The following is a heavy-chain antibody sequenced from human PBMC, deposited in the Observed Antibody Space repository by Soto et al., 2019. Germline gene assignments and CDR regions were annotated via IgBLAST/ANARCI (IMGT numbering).Heavy chain of an antibody. D-gene: IGHD6-19*01. Sequence: GASVKVSCKASGYTFTSYARHWVRQAPGQRLEWMGWINAGNGNTKYSQKFQGRVTITRDTSASTAYMELSSLRSEDTAVYYCARDGLAPQTDSSRRGYFDYWGQGTLVTVSS. V-gene: IGHV1-3*01. J-gene: IGHJ4*02. CDR1: GYTFTSYA. CDR3: ARDGLAPQTDSSRRGYFDY. CDR2: INAGNGNT.